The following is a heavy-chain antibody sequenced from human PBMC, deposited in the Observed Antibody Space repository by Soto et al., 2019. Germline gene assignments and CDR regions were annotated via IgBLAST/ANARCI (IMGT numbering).Heavy chain of an antibody. CDR2: ISGSGGST. D-gene: IGHD3-22*01. J-gene: IGHJ6*02. CDR1: GFTFSSYA. CDR3: AKSYYYDSSGYSPKLYYYYGMDV. Sequence: LRLSCAASGFTFSSYAMSWVRQAPWKGLEWVSAISGSGGSTYYADSVKGRFTISRDNSKNTLYLQMNSLRAEDTAVYYCAKSYYYDSSGYSPKLYYYYGMDVWGQGTTVTVYS. V-gene: IGHV3-23*01.